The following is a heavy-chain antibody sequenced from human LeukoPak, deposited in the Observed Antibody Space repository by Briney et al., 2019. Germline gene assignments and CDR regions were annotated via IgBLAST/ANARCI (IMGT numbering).Heavy chain of an antibody. V-gene: IGHV3-23*01. J-gene: IGHJ5*02. CDR1: GFTFSSYA. D-gene: IGHD1-26*01. CDR2: ISGSGGST. CDR3: ARGGATVMNWFDP. Sequence: GGSLRLSCAASGFTFSSYAMSWVRQAPGKGLEWVSAISGSGGSTYYADSVKGRFTISRDNAKNSLYLQMNSLRAEDTAVYYCARGGATVMNWFDPWGQGTLVTVSS.